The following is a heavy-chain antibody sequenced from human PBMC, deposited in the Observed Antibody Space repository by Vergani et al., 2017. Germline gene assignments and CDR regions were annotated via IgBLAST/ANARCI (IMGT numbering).Heavy chain of an antibody. CDR1: GGTFSSYA. V-gene: IGHV1-69*13. Sequence: QVQLVQSGAEVMKPGSSVKVSCKASGGTFSSYAISWVRQAPGQGLEWMGGIIPIFGTANYAQKFQGRVTITADESTSTAYMELSSLRSEDTAVYYCARDRRSIAAAGNDWYFELWGRGTLVTVSS. CDR2: IIPIFGTA. J-gene: IGHJ2*01. CDR3: ARDRRSIAAAGNDWYFEL. D-gene: IGHD6-13*01.